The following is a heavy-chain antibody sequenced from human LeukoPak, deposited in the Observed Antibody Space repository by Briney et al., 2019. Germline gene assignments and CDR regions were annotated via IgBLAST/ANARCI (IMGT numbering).Heavy chain of an antibody. CDR2: IIPMFGTT. Sequence: SVKVSCKASGGTFSSYAITWVRQAPGQGLEWVGGIIPMFGTTNFAQKLQGRVTVTADESTSTAYMELSSLRSEDTAVYYCARGVARKHYYDSSGYLEYFQHWGQGTLVTVSS. CDR3: ARGVARKHYYDSSGYLEYFQH. CDR1: GGTFSSYA. D-gene: IGHD3-22*01. V-gene: IGHV1-69*13. J-gene: IGHJ1*01.